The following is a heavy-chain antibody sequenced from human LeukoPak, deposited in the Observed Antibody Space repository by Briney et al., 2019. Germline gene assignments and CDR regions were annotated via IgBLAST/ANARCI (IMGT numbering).Heavy chain of an antibody. D-gene: IGHD4/OR15-4a*01. CDR1: GFTFSDFA. V-gene: IGHV3-49*04. CDR3: KTGALDI. Sequence: GGSLRLSCTTSGFTFSDFAISWVGQAPGKGLEWVGFIRSKDYGGATYYAASAKGRFTFTRDDSKGIAYLQMRSLTSEETAVDGAKTGALDIWVQGAMVTVCS. CDR2: IRSKDYGGAT. J-gene: IGHJ3*02.